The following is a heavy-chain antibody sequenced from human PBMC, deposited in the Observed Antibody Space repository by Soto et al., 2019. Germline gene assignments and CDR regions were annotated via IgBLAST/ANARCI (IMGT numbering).Heavy chain of an antibody. CDR3: ARHNILIGYAGWFDP. D-gene: IGHD3-9*01. V-gene: IGHV4-39*01. J-gene: IGHJ5*02. CDR1: GGSISSRSYY. Sequence: SETLSLTCTVSGGSISSRSYYWGWIRQTPRKGLEWIGSIYYSGSAYYNPSLKSRVTISVDTSKNQFFLRLSSVTAADTGVYYCARHNILIGYAGWFDPWGQGTVVTVSS. CDR2: IYYSGSA.